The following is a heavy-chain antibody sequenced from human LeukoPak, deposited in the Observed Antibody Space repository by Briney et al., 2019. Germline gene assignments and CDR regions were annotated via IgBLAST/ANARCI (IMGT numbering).Heavy chain of an antibody. CDR3: ARVRYFDWSPEYYFDY. J-gene: IGHJ4*02. V-gene: IGHV4-59*01. CDR2: IYYSGST. CDR1: GGSINSYY. D-gene: IGHD3-9*01. Sequence: SETLSLTCSVSGGSINSYYWSWIRQPPGKGLEWIGYIYYSGSTNYNPSLKSRVTISVDTSKNQYSLKLNSMTAADTAVYYCARVRYFDWSPEYYFDYWGQGILVTVSS.